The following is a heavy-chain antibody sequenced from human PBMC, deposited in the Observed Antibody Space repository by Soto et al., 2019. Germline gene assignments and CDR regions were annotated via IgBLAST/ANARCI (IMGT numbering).Heavy chain of an antibody. V-gene: IGHV4-59*01. D-gene: IGHD1-26*01. CDR1: GGSISSYY. J-gene: IGHJ4*02. CDR3: ARRYSGSYYYFDY. CDR2: IYYSGST. Sequence: SETLSLTCTGSGGSISSYYWSWIRQPPGKGLEWIGYIYYSGSTNYNPSLGSRVTISVGTSKNQFSLKLSSVTAADTAVHYWARRYSGSYYYFDYWGQGTLVTVSS.